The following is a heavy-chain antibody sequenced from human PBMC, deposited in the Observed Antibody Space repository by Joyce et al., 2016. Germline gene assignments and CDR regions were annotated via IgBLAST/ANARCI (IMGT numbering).Heavy chain of an antibody. CDR2: ISGSDDGT. V-gene: IGHV3-23*01. D-gene: IGHD2-15*01. Sequence: EVQLLESGGGWVQPGGSLRLSCAASGFTFSSYAMSWVRQAPGKVLEWVSGISGSDDGTYHADSVRGRFTISRDNSKNTLYLQMNSLTAEDTAIYYCAKGTLGSCSGTTCYPLDSWGQGTLVTVSS. CDR1: GFTFSSYA. CDR3: AKGTLGSCSGTTCYPLDS. J-gene: IGHJ4*02.